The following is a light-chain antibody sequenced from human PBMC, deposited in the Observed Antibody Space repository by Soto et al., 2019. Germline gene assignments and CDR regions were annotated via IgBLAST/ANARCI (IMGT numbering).Light chain of an antibody. CDR2: EVS. V-gene: IGLV2-14*01. J-gene: IGLJ1*01. CDR1: SSDVGGYNY. CDR3: SSYTRSSTLYV. Sequence: QSALTQPASVSGSPGQSITISCTGTSSDVGGYNYVSWYQQHPGKAPKLMIYEVSNRPSGVSNRFSGSKSGNTASLHISGLQAEDEADYYCSSYTRSSTLYVFGTGTKLTVL.